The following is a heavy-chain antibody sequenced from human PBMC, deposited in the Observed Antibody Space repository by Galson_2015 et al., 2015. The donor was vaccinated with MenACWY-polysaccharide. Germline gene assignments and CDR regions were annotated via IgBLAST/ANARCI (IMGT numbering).Heavy chain of an antibody. Sequence: SLRLSCAASGFTFSNYWMHWVRQASEKGLVWVSRVNGDGSYTQYSDSVKGRFTIFRDNAKNTLYLQMNSLRAEYTALYYCARELSYGSSDYWGQGTLVTVSS. J-gene: IGHJ4*02. D-gene: IGHD4-17*01. CDR2: VNGDGSYT. CDR1: GFTFSNYW. CDR3: ARELSYGSSDY. V-gene: IGHV3-74*03.